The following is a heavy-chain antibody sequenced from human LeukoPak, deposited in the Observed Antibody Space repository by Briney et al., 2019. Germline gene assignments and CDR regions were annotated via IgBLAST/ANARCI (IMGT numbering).Heavy chain of an antibody. Sequence: PSETLSLTCAVYGGSFSGYYWSWIRQPPGKGLEYIGYIYYSGRTNYNPSLKSRVTMSVDASKNQFSLNLISVTAADTAVYYCARGPTRYYFDYWGQGTLVTVSS. J-gene: IGHJ4*02. V-gene: IGHV4-59*01. CDR2: IYYSGRT. D-gene: IGHD4-17*01. CDR1: GGSFSGYY. CDR3: ARGPTRYYFDY.